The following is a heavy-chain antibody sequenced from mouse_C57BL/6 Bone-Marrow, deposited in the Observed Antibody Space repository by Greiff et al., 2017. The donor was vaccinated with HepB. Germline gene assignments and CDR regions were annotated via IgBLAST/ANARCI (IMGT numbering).Heavy chain of an antibody. D-gene: IGHD1-1*01. CDR3: ARRGYGSSRDYAMDY. CDR1: GYTFTSYG. Sequence: VQLQQSGAELARPGASVKLSCKASGYTFTSYGISWVKQRTGQGLEWIGEIYPRSGNTYYNEKFKGKATLTADKSSSTAYMELRSLTSEDSAVYFWARRGYGSSRDYAMDYWGQGTSVTVSS. V-gene: IGHV1-81*01. J-gene: IGHJ4*01. CDR2: IYPRSGNT.